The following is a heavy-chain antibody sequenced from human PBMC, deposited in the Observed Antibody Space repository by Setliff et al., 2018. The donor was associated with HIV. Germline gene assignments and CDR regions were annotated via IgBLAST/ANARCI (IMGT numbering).Heavy chain of an antibody. D-gene: IGHD2-8*01. J-gene: IGHJ3*01. Sequence: ASVKVSCKASGYTFTYSYMHWVRQAPGQGLEWMGRINPNSGGTNHAQKFHGRVTMTRDTSSSTAYMELSRLRSDDTAVYYCATKVYCTNGVCLDAFDHWGQGTMVTVSS. CDR1: GYTFTYSY. CDR2: INPNSGGT. V-gene: IGHV1-2*06. CDR3: ATKVYCTNGVCLDAFDH.